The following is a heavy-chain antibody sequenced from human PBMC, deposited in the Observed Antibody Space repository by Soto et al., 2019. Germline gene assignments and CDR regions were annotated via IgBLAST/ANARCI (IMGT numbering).Heavy chain of an antibody. V-gene: IGHV1-69*01. CDR1: GGTFSSYA. CDR3: ARRIAAATSYGMDV. CDR2: IIPIFGTA. D-gene: IGHD6-13*01. J-gene: IGHJ6*02. Sequence: QVQLVQSGAEVKKPGSSVKVSCKASGGTFSSYAISWVRQAPGQGLEWMGGIIPIFGTANYAQKVQGRVTITADESTSTAYMELSSLRSEDTAVYYCARRIAAATSYGMDVWGQGTTVTVSS.